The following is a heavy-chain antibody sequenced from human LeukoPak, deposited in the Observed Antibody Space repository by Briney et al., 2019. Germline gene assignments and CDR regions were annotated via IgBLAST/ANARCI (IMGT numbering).Heavy chain of an antibody. CDR1: GDSVSSNSAA. CDR3: ASSFITMVRGVIIFNWFDP. Sequence: SQTLSLTCAISGDSVSSNSAAWNWIRQSPSRGLEWLGRTYYRSKWYNDYAVSVKSRITINPDTSNNQFSLQLNSVTPEDTAVYYCASSFITMVRGVIIFNWFDPWGQGTLVTVSS. V-gene: IGHV6-1*01. J-gene: IGHJ5*02. CDR2: TYYRSKWYN. D-gene: IGHD3-10*01.